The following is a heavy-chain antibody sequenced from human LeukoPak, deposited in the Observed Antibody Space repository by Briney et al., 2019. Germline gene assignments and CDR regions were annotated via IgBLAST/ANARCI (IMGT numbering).Heavy chain of an antibody. CDR3: AWGTTVTTGDY. CDR1: GYTFTSYA. Sequence: ASAKVSCKASGYTFTSYAMHWVRQAPGQRLEWMGWINAGNGNTKYSQKFQGRVTITRDTSASTAYMELSSLRSEDTAVYYCAWGTTVTTGDYWGQGTLVTVSS. J-gene: IGHJ4*02. D-gene: IGHD4-17*01. V-gene: IGHV1-3*01. CDR2: INAGNGNT.